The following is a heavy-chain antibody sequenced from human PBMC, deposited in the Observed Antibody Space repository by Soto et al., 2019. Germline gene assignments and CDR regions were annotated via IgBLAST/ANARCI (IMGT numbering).Heavy chain of an antibody. CDR3: ARAIASYAYGEGY. Sequence: SETLSLTCTVSGGSINSYWWSWIRQPAGKGLEWIGRVYSSGTTDYNPSLNSRATMSVETSKNQFSLKLSSVTAADTAVYYCARAIASYAYGEGYWGQGIQVTVS. CDR2: VYSSGTT. V-gene: IGHV4-4*07. CDR1: GGSINSYW. D-gene: IGHD2-21*01. J-gene: IGHJ4*02.